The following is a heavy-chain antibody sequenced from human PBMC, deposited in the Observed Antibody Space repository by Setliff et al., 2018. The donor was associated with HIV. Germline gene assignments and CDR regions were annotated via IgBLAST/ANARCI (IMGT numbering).Heavy chain of an antibody. CDR2: MNPNSGNA. V-gene: IGHV1-8*02. CDR3: ARGGSLHGSGTSGSAYFDS. CDR1: GSIFTTYD. J-gene: IGHJ4*02. D-gene: IGHD3-10*01. Sequence: ASVKVSCKASGSIFTTYDINWVRQATGQGLEWMGWMNPNSGNAGSVQKFQGRVTMTRNTSRNTAYMELNSLKSEDTAVHYCARGGSLHGSGTSGSAYFDSWGQGALVTV.